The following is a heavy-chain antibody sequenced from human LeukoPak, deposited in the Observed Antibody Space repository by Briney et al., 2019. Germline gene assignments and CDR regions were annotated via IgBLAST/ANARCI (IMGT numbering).Heavy chain of an antibody. Sequence: GESLKISCKGSGYSFTSYWISWVRQMPGKGLEWMGRIDPSDSYTNYSPSFQGHVTISADKSISTAYLQWSSLKASDTAMYYCAKLGYRSSTSCYESFYYYGMDVWGQGTTVTVSS. CDR2: IDPSDSYT. J-gene: IGHJ6*02. CDR3: AKLGYRSSTSCYESFYYYGMDV. CDR1: GYSFTSYW. D-gene: IGHD2-2*01. V-gene: IGHV5-10-1*01.